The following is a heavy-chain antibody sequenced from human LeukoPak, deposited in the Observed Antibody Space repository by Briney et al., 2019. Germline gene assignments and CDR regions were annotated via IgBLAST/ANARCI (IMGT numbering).Heavy chain of an antibody. J-gene: IGHJ3*02. D-gene: IGHD1-1*01. CDR1: GFTFSNYL. Sequence: GGSLRLSCVGSGFTFSNYLMNWVRQAPGKGLEWVSAISGSGGSTYYADSVKGRFTISRDNSKNSLYLQMNSLKAEDTAVYYCAKDNWNFRDAFDIWGQGTMITVSS. V-gene: IGHV3-23*01. CDR2: ISGSGGST. CDR3: AKDNWNFRDAFDI.